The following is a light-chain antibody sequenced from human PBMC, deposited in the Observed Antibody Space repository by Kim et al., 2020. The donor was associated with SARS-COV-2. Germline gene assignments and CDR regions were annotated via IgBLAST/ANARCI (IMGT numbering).Light chain of an antibody. Sequence: IQLTQSPSSLSASVGDRVTITCRASHGISSYLAWYQQKPGKAPNLLIYAASTLQSGVPSRFSGSGSGTDFTLTISSLLPEDFATYYCQQLNSYPYTFGQGTKLEI. V-gene: IGKV1-9*01. CDR1: HGISSY. J-gene: IGKJ2*01. CDR2: AAS. CDR3: QQLNSYPYT.